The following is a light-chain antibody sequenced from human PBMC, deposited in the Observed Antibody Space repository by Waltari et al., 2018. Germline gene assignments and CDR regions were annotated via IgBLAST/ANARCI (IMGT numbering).Light chain of an antibody. CDR3: QHYVNLPVT. Sequence: SCRASQSVSRALAWYQQKPGQAPRLLIYAASTRANGVPDRFSGSGSGTDFSLTISRLDPEDFAVYYCQHYVNLPVTFGQGTKVEI. CDR2: AAS. J-gene: IGKJ1*01. V-gene: IGKV3-20*01. CDR1: QSVSRA.